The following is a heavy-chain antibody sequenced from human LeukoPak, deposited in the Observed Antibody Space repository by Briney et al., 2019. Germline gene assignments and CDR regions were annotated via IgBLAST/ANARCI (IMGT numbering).Heavy chain of an antibody. J-gene: IGHJ5*02. CDR2: IYGNDDK. CDR3: SHRHKGTTTPDSRFGP. CDR1: GFSLSTSGVG. Sequence: SGPTLVQPTQTLTLTCTFSGFSLSTSGVGVGWIRQPPGKALEWLALIYGNDDKRYSPSLKNRLTITKDTSKNQVVLKMTNMDPVDTAMYYCSHRHKGTTTPDSRFGPWGQGILVTVSS. D-gene: IGHD1-1*01. V-gene: IGHV2-5*01.